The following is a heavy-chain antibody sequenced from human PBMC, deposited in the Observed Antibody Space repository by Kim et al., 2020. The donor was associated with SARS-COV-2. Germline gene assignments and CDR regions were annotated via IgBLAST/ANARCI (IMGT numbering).Heavy chain of an antibody. J-gene: IGHJ4*02. V-gene: IGHV3-23*01. Sequence: ADAVKGRFTISRDDAKDTLHMQMNSLTAEDTARYFCAKDASGGYPHYFDSWGQGTLVTVSS. D-gene: IGHD3-22*01. CDR3: AKDASGGYPHYFDS.